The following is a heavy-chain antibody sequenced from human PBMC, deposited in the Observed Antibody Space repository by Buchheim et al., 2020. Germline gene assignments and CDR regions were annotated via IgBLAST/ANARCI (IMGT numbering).Heavy chain of an antibody. CDR3: ARGYYYDSSGYSDDAFDI. D-gene: IGHD3-22*01. CDR1: GGSISSGGYS. Sequence: QVQLQESGPGLVKPSQTLSLTCAVSGGSISSGGYSWSWIRQPPGKGLEWIGYIYHSGSTYYNPSLKSRVTISVDRSQNQFSLKLSSVTAADTAVYYCARGYYYDSSGYSDDAFDIWGQGT. J-gene: IGHJ3*02. CDR2: IYHSGST. V-gene: IGHV4-30-2*01.